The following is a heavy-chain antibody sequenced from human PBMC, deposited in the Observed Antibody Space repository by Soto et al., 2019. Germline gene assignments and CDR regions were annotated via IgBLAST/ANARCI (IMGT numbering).Heavy chain of an antibody. CDR1: GFTFSDYY. D-gene: IGHD3-9*01. Sequence: GGSLRLSCAASGFTFSDYYMSWIRQAPGKGLEWVSYISSSGSAKYYADSVKGRFTISGDNAKNSLYLQMNSLRNEDTALYYCTKLRYQGGSGNFDYWGQGTLVTVSS. V-gene: IGHV3-11*01. J-gene: IGHJ4*02. CDR3: TKLRYQGGSGNFDY. CDR2: ISSSGSAK.